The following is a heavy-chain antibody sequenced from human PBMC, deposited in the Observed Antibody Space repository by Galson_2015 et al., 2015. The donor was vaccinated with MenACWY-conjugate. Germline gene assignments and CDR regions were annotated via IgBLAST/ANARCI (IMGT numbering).Heavy chain of an antibody. V-gene: IGHV3-15*07. J-gene: IGHJ4*02. Sequence: SLRLSCAGSGFHFDRAWMNWVRQAPGKGLEWVGRFRSKTDGGTTNYAAPVRGRFTMSRDDSKNMFYLQMDNLEIEDTAVYYCTTAIVVGSTGYWGQGTLVTVSS. D-gene: IGHD1-26*01. CDR1: GFHFDRAW. CDR2: FRSKTDGGTT. CDR3: TTAIVVGSTGY.